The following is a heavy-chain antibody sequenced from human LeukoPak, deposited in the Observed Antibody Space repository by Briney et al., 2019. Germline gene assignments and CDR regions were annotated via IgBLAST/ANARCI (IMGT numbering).Heavy chain of an antibody. CDR2: LSGGGGST. J-gene: IGHJ4*02. Sequence: PGGSLRLSCVPSGFVFRNYAMSWVRQAPGSGLEWVSGLSGGGGSTFYAESVKGRFTVSRDNSKNTLYLQMNSLRAEDTAVYYCAKGRYGNNWYYSDVWGRGTLVTVSS. CDR3: AKGRYGNNWYYSDV. D-gene: IGHD1-1*01. V-gene: IGHV3-23*01. CDR1: GFVFRNYA.